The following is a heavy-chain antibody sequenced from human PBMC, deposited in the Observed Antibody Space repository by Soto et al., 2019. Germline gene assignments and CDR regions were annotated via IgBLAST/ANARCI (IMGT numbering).Heavy chain of an antibody. J-gene: IGHJ3*02. CDR2: INAGNGST. CDR3: ARVNGDCSSTSCYGGLNAFDI. CDR1: GYTFTSYA. Sequence: ASVKVSCKASGYTFTSYAMHWVRQAPGQRLEWMGWINAGNGSTNYAQKLQGRVTMTTDTSTSTAYMELRSLRSDDTAVYYCARVNGDCSSTSCYGGLNAFDIWGQGTMVTVSS. V-gene: IGHV1-3*01. D-gene: IGHD2-2*01.